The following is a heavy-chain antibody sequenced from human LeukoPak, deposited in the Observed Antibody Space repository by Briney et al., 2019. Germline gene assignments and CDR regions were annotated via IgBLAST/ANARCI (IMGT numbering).Heavy chain of an antibody. D-gene: IGHD6-19*01. J-gene: IGHJ4*02. CDR2: INHSGST. Sequence: PSETLSLTCAVYGGSFSGYYWSWIRQPPGKGLEWIGEINHSGSTNYNPSLKSRVTISVDTSKNQLSLKLSSVTAADTAVYYCARRSGWRGYDYWGQGTLVTVSS. CDR1: GGSFSGYY. CDR3: ARRSGWRGYDY. V-gene: IGHV4-34*01.